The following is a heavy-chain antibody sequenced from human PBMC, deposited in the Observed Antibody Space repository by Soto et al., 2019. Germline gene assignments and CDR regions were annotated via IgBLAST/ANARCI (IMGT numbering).Heavy chain of an antibody. V-gene: IGHV1-69*04. J-gene: IGHJ5*02. CDR3: AREEGCSSTSCYMVDP. D-gene: IGHD2-2*02. Sequence: ASVKVSCKASGGTFSSYTISWVRQAPGQGLEWMGRIIPILGIANYAQKFQGRVTITAGKSTSTAYMELSSLRSEDTAVYYCAREEGCSSTSCYMVDPWGQGTLVTVSS. CDR1: GGTFSSYT. CDR2: IIPILGIA.